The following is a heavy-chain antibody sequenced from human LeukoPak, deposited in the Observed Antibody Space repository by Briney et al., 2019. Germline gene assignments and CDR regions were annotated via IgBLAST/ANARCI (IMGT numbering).Heavy chain of an antibody. D-gene: IGHD2-15*01. J-gene: IGHJ4*02. Sequence: PGRSLRLSCAASGFTFSSYGMHWVRQAPGKGLEWVAVISYDGSNKYYADSVKGRFTISRDNSKNTLYLQMNSLRAEDTAVYYSAKDRPFVVVVAATPPLFDYWGQGTLVTVSS. V-gene: IGHV3-30*18. CDR1: GFTFSSYG. CDR3: AKDRPFVVVVAATPPLFDY. CDR2: ISYDGSNK.